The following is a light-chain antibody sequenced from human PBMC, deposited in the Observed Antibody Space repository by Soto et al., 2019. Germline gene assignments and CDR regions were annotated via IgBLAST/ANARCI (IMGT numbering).Light chain of an antibody. CDR3: HQRQYWPPIT. CDR2: DAS. CDR1: QSVSSSY. J-gene: IGKJ5*01. Sequence: EIVMTQSPATLSVSPGERATLSCRASQSVSSSYLAWYQQKPGQAPRLLISDASNRATGIPARFSGSGSGTDFTLTISSLEPEDFAVYYCHQRQYWPPITFGQGTRLEIK. V-gene: IGKV3D-20*02.